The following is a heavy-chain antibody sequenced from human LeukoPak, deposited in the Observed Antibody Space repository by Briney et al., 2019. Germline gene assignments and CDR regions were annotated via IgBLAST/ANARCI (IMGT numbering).Heavy chain of an antibody. CDR1: GDSISSYY. D-gene: IGHD1-1*01. J-gene: IGHJ5*02. CDR3: ARYKSVADSLDP. Sequence: SETLSLTCTVSGDSISSYYWSWIRQPPGKGLEWIGYIYYSGSTNYNPSLKSRVTISVDTSKNQFSLKLSSVTAADTAVYYCARYKSVADSLDPWGQGTLVTVSS. V-gene: IGHV4-59*01. CDR2: IYYSGST.